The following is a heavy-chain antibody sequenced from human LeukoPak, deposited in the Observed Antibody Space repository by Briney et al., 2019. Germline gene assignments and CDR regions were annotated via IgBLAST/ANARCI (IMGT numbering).Heavy chain of an antibody. D-gene: IGHD3-16*01. V-gene: IGHV5-51*01. CDR1: GYSFTSYW. CDR2: IYPGDSDT. Sequence: GESLKISCKGSGYSFTSYWIGCVRQMPRKGLEWMGIIYPGDSDTRYSPSFQGQVTSSADKSISTAYLQWSSLKASDTAMYYCARQADPGYANWFDPWGQGTLVTVSS. CDR3: ARQADPGYANWFDP. J-gene: IGHJ5*02.